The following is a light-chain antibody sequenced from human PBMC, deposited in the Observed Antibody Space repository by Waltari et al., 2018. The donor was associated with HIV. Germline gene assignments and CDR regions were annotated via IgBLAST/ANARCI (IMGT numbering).Light chain of an antibody. CDR2: KAS. CDR3: QQYNSYWT. CDR1: QSISSW. Sequence: DIEVTQPPSPLPASVGDRVTITCRASQSISSWLAWYQQKPGKAPKLLIYKASSLESGVPSRFSGSGSGTEFTLTISSLQPDDFATYYCQQYNSYWTFGQGTKVEIK. J-gene: IGKJ1*01. V-gene: IGKV1-5*03.